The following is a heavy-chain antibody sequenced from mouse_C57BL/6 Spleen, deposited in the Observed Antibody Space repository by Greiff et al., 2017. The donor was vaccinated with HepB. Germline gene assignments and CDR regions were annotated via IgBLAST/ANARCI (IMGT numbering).Heavy chain of an antibody. V-gene: IGHV5-15*01. CDR3: ARSWGLLNAMDY. CDR1: GFTFSDYG. Sequence: EVNLVDSGGGLVQPGGSLKLSCAASGFTFSDYGMAWVRQAPRKGPEWVAFISNLAYSIYYADTVTGRFTISRENAKNTLYLEMSSLRSEDTAMYYCARSWGLLNAMDYWGQGTSVTVSS. CDR2: ISNLAYSI. J-gene: IGHJ4*01. D-gene: IGHD2-3*01.